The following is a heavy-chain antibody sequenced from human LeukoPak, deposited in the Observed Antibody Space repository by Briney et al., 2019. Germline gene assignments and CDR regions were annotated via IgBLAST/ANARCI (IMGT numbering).Heavy chain of an antibody. V-gene: IGHV3-20*04. D-gene: IGHD3-22*01. CDR2: INWNGDSR. CDR3: ARDDLLQRNWFDP. Sequence: GGSLRLSCTASGFKFDDYGMTWVRHAPGKGLEWVSDINWNGDSRGYAHSVRGRFTIYRDNSKNSLYLQMTSLRVEDPAFYYWARDDLLQRNWFDPCGQGTLVTVS. J-gene: IGHJ5*02. CDR1: GFKFDDYG.